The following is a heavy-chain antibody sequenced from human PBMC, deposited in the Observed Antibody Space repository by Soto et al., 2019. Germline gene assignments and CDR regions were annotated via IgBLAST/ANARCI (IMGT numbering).Heavy chain of an antibody. Sequence: QVQLVQSGAEVKKPGASVKVSCKASGYTFTSYGISWVRQAPGQGLEWMGWISAYNGNTNYAQKLEGRVTXXTXTXXSTAYMELRSLRSDDTAVYYCARDHERDILTGFDYWGQGTLVTVSS. V-gene: IGHV1-18*01. CDR2: ISAYNGNT. J-gene: IGHJ4*02. D-gene: IGHD3-9*01. CDR3: ARDHERDILTGFDY. CDR1: GYTFTSYG.